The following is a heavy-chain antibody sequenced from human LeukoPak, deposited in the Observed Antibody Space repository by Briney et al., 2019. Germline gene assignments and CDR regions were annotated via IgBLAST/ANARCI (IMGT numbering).Heavy chain of an antibody. D-gene: IGHD3-22*01. CDR3: ARGGYGNDSIGYYL. V-gene: IGHV1-46*01. J-gene: IGHJ5*02. CDR1: GYTFTIYS. CDR2: INPSGGST. Sequence: ASVCASSTASGYTFTIYSMQWVRRTPGQGLARMGVINPSGGSTSYAQKCQGRVTMTRDMSTSTVYMELSSLRSEDTAVYYCARGGYGNDSIGYYLWGQGTLVTVSS.